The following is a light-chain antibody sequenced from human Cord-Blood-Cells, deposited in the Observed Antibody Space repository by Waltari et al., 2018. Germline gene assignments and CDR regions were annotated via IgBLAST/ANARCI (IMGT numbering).Light chain of an antibody. CDR2: GNS. V-gene: IGLV1-40*01. CDR3: QSYDSSHWV. Sequence: QSVLTQPPSVSGAPGQRVTIPCPGRSPNIGAGYVVHWYQRLPGTAPKLLIYGNSNRPSGVPDRFSGSKSGTSASLAITGLQAEDEADYYCQSYDSSHWVFGGGTKLTVL. CDR1: SPNIGAGYV. J-gene: IGLJ3*02.